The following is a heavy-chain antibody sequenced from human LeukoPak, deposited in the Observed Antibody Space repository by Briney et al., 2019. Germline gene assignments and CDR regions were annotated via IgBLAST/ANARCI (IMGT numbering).Heavy chain of an antibody. D-gene: IGHD6-19*01. Sequence: GGSLRLSCAASGFTFSSYSMNWVRQAPGKGLEWVSSLSETGETTDYADSVKGRFTISRDNSKNMLYLQMNSLRADDTAVYYCAKQWLVGIWGQGTLVTVSS. CDR3: AKQWLVGI. J-gene: IGHJ4*02. CDR2: LSETGETT. V-gene: IGHV3-23*01. CDR1: GFTFSSYS.